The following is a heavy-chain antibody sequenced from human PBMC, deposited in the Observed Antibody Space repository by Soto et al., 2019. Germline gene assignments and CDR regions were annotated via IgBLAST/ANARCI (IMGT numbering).Heavy chain of an antibody. Sequence: QVQLQESGPGLVKPSETLSLTCNVSGDSMSKYYWSWVRQPAGKGLEWIGRIWTSGRTNYNPSLKSRVTMSIDKAIKLFSLDLKSVTAADTAVYYCGRTVGAAYFFDFWGQGVLVTVSS. CDR3: GRTVGAAYFFDF. D-gene: IGHD3-16*01. V-gene: IGHV4-4*07. CDR2: IWTSGRT. J-gene: IGHJ4*02. CDR1: GDSMSKYY.